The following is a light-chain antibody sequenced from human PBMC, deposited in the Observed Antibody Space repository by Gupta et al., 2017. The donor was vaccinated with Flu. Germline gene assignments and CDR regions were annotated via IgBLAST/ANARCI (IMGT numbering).Light chain of an antibody. Sequence: QSELTQPSSASGTPGQRVTISCFGGPSRIRFDLVSWYQQLPGVAPQLLIYDSHQRPSGAPARFSGSNSATSASLASSGLQGEDEADYYCSAWSDSLECGVFGGGTRRTVL. CDR3: SAWSDSLECGV. CDR1: PSRIRFDL. V-gene: IGLV1-44*01. J-gene: IGLJ2*01. CDR2: DSH.